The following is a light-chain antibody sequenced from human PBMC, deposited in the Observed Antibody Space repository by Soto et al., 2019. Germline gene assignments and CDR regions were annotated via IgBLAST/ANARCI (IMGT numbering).Light chain of an antibody. Sequence: QSVLTQPPSASGSPGQSVTISCTGTSSDVGGYVYVSWYQQYPGKAPKLMIFEVNKRASGVPDRFSGSKSGNMASLTVSGLQAEDEADYYCSSYAGINTDVIFGGGTKLTVL. J-gene: IGLJ2*01. V-gene: IGLV2-8*01. CDR2: EVN. CDR1: SSDVGGYVY. CDR3: SSYAGINTDVI.